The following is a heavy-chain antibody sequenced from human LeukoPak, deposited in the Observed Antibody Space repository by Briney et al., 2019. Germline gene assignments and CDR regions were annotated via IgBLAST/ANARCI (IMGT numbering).Heavy chain of an antibody. J-gene: IGHJ6*03. D-gene: IGHD2-21*02. CDR2: INHSGST. CDR1: GGSFSGYY. CDR3: ARAVVVTAGSYYYYYYMDV. V-gene: IGHV4-34*01. Sequence: PSETLSLTCAVYGGSFSGYYWSWIRQPPGKGLEWIGEINHSGSTNYNPSLKSRVTISVDTSKNQFSLKLGSVTAADTAVYYCARAVVVTAGSYYYYYYMDVWGKGTTVTVSS.